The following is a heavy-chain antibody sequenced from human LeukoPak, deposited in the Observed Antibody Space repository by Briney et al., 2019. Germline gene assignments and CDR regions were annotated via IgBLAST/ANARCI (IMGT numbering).Heavy chain of an antibody. CDR3: ARIRPFTPMVRGVIINRWFDP. CDR1: GGSISSYY. D-gene: IGHD3-10*01. V-gene: IGHV4-59*12. J-gene: IGHJ5*02. Sequence: PSETLSLTCTVSGGSISSYYWTWIRQPPGKGLEWIGYIYYSGSTNYNPSLKSRVTISVDTSKNQFSLKLSSVTAADTAVYYCARIRPFTPMVRGVIINRWFDPWGQGTLVTVSS. CDR2: IYYSGST.